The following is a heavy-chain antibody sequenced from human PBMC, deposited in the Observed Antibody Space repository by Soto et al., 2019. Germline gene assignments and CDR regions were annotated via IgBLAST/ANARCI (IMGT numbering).Heavy chain of an antibody. Sequence: QVQLQESGPGLVKPSETLSLTCTVSGGSISSYYWSWIRQPPGKGLEWIGYIYYSGSTNYNPSLKSRVTISVDTYKNQFSLKLSSVTAADTAVYYCARRYGVYFDYWGQGTLVTVSS. V-gene: IGHV4-59*08. CDR1: GGSISSYY. J-gene: IGHJ4*02. CDR2: IYYSGST. CDR3: ARRYGVYFDY. D-gene: IGHD4-17*01.